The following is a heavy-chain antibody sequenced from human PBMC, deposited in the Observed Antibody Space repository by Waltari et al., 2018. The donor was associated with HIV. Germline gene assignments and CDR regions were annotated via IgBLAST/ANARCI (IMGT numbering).Heavy chain of an antibody. CDR2: IFHTGST. CDR1: GGSIRSNNW. Sequence: QMQLKESGPGLVKPSGTLSLTCAVSGGSIRSNNWWSWVRQSPGKGLEWIADIFHTGSTNYNTSLQGRVTISVDKSKNEFSLKMRSVTAADTAVYYCARSYSSSWIIEYWGQGILVTVSS. J-gene: IGHJ4*02. V-gene: IGHV4-4*02. CDR3: ARSYSSSWIIEY. D-gene: IGHD6-13*01.